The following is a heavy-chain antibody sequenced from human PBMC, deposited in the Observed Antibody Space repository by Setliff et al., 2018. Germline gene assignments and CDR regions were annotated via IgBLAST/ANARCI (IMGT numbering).Heavy chain of an antibody. J-gene: IGHJ4*02. V-gene: IGHV4-61*09. CDR3: ARSPSSGAYWNPRPFYSDY. Sequence: PSETLSLTCSVSGASITSGGFYWTWIRQPAGRGLEWIGHISPSGSTTYNPSVKRRVTISLDTSKNHFSLKLDSVTAADTALYYCARSPSSGAYWNPRPFYSDYWARGTLVTVSS. D-gene: IGHD1-26*01. CDR2: ISPSGST. CDR1: GASITSGGFY.